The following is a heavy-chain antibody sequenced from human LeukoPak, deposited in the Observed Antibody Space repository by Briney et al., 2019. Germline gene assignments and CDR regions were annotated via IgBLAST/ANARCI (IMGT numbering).Heavy chain of an antibody. V-gene: IGHV6-1*01. D-gene: IGHD2-15*01. CDR3: ARDTPGGTGYYYYGMAV. J-gene: IGHJ6*02. CDR2: TYYRSKWYN. Sequence: SQTLSLTCAISGDSVSSNSAAWNWIRQSPSRGLEWLGRTYYRSKWYNDYAVSVKSRITINPDTSKNQFSLQLTSVTPEDTAVYYCARDTPGGTGYYYYGMAVWGQGTTVTVSS. CDR1: GDSVSSNSAA.